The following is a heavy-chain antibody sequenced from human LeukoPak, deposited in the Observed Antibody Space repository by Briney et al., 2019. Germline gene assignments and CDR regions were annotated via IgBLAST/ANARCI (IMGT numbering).Heavy chain of an antibody. CDR2: ISSSSSYI. CDR3: ATRSYYDFWSGYLGSFDY. J-gene: IGHJ4*02. V-gene: IGHV3-21*01. D-gene: IGHD3-3*01. CDR1: GFTFSSYS. Sequence: GGSLRLSCAASGFTFSSYSMNWVRQAPGKGLEWVSSISSSSSYIYYADSVKGRFTISRDNAKNSLYLQMNSLRAEDTAVYYCATRSYYDFWSGYLGSFDYWDQGTLVTVSS.